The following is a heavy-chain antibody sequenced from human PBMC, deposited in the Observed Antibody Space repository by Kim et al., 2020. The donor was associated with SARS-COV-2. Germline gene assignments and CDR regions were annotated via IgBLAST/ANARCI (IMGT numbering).Heavy chain of an antibody. D-gene: IGHD2-2*01. CDR3: ATRTSAPGYDY. Sequence: TYADYVKGRFTISRDNAKNTLYLQMNRLRAEDTAVYYCATRTSAPGYDYWGQGTLVTVSS. J-gene: IGHJ4*02. V-gene: IGHV3-74*01.